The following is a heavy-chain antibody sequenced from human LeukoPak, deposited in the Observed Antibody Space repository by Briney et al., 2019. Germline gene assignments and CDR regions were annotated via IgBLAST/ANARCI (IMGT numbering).Heavy chain of an antibody. D-gene: IGHD6-6*01. CDR2: INSNGGRT. V-gene: IGHV3-64D*09. Sequence: GSLRLSCSTSGFTFTNYAMHWVRQAPGKGLEYVSAINSNGGRTNYADSVKGRFTISRDNSKNTLNLQMSSLRVEDTAVYYCAKVRYSSSFFFDYWGQGTLVTVSS. CDR1: GFTFTNYA. J-gene: IGHJ4*02. CDR3: AKVRYSSSFFFDY.